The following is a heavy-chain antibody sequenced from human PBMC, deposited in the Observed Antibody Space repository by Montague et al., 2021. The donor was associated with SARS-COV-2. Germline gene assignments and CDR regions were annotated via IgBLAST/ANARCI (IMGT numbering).Heavy chain of an antibody. J-gene: IGHJ6*02. D-gene: IGHD4-17*01. CDR2: IYSSGST. V-gene: IGHV4-61*02. CDR3: GRDYGDYSYYYGLDV. CDR1: GGSIRSGSYY. Sequence: TLSLTCTVSGGSIRSGSYYWSWIRQPAGEGLEWIGRIYSSGSTNYNPSLKSRVTMSVDTSKNQFSLKVSTVTAADTAVYYSGRDYGDYSYYYGLDVWGQGTTVTVSS.